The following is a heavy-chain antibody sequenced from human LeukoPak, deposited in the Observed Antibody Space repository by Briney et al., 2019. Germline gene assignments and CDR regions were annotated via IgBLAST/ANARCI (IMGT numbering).Heavy chain of an antibody. D-gene: IGHD2-2*01. CDR2: ISAYNGNT. Sequence: ASVKVSCKASVYTFTSYGISWVRQAPGQGLEWMGWISAYNGNTNYAQKFQGRVTMTTDTSTSTAYMELRSLRSDDAAVYYCARDLGDIVVVPAAISLPWGQGTLVTVSS. J-gene: IGHJ5*02. V-gene: IGHV1-18*01. CDR1: VYTFTSYG. CDR3: ARDLGDIVVVPAAISLP.